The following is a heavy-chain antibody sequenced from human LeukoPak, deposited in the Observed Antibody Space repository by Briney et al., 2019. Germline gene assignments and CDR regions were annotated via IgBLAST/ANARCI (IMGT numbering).Heavy chain of an antibody. CDR1: GFTSSSYA. D-gene: IGHD3-3*01. V-gene: IGHV3-30*01. CDR2: ISYDGSNK. CDR3: ARELEPNVLRFLEWSSRNNWFDP. Sequence: PGGSLRLSCAASGFTSSSYAMHWVRQAPGKGLEWVAVISYDGSNKYYADSVKGRFTISRDNSKNTLYLQMNSLRAEDTAVYYCARELEPNVLRFLEWSSRNNWFDPWGQGTLVTVSS. J-gene: IGHJ5*02.